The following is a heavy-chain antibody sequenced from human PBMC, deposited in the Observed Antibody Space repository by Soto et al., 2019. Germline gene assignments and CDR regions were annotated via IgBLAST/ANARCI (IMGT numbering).Heavy chain of an antibody. CDR1: GYTFDNYA. CDR3: ASVQYSGYDFKLAFDI. CDR2: IDAGNGYT. D-gene: IGHD5-12*01. J-gene: IGHJ3*02. V-gene: IGHV1-3*01. Sequence: QVQLVQSGAQVKKPGASVKVSCKASGYTFDNYALHWVRQAPGRRLEWMGWIDAGNGYTKYSQSFQGRVTITRDTCASTVHMDLSSLRSEDTAVYYCASVQYSGYDFKLAFDIWGQGTMVTVSS.